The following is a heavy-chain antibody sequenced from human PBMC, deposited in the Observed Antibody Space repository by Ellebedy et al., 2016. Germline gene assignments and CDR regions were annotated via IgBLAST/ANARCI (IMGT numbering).Heavy chain of an antibody. Sequence: GGSLRLSCAASGFTLSDAWMSWVRQAPGGGLEWIGRIKSKAGGGTPDYPAPVKDRFTISRDDSKNTLYLQINSLITDDTAMYYCTINYFDSWGQGTLVTVSS. J-gene: IGHJ4*02. V-gene: IGHV3-15*01. CDR2: IKSKAGGGTP. CDR3: TINYFDS. CDR1: GFTLSDAW.